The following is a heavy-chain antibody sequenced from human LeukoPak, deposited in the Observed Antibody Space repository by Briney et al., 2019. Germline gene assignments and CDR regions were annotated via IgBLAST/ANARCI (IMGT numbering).Heavy chain of an antibody. CDR2: MNPNSGNT. Sequence: ASVKVSCKASGYTFTSYDINWVRQATGQGLEWMGWMNPNSGNTGYAQKFQGRVTMTRNTSISTAYMELSSLRSEDTAVYYCARIKQHRNAFDIWGQGTMVTVSS. V-gene: IGHV1-8*01. D-gene: IGHD6-13*01. CDR3: ARIKQHRNAFDI. J-gene: IGHJ3*02. CDR1: GYTFTSYD.